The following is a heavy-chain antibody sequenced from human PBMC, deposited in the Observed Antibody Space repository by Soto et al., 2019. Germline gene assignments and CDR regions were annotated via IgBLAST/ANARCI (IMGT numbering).Heavy chain of an antibody. CDR1: GDTFRSYP. D-gene: IGHD6-6*01. Sequence: LVNGSWKTAGDTFRSYPISWVRQAPGQGLEWMGGIIPIFGTANYAQKFQGRVTITADESTSTAYMELSSLRSEDTAVYYCARAAAIAARFGMDVWGQGTTVTVSS. V-gene: IGHV1-69*01. CDR2: IIPIFGTA. J-gene: IGHJ6*01. CDR3: ARAAAIAARFGMDV.